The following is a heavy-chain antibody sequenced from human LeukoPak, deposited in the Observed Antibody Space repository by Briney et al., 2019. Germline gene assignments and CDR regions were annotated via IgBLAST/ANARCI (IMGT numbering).Heavy chain of an antibody. J-gene: IGHJ6*02. CDR2: IYYSGST. CDR3: ARAQLNLLVDFGMDV. CDR1: GGSISSYY. D-gene: IGHD1-1*01. V-gene: IGHV4-59*01. Sequence: SETLSLTCTVSGGSISSYYWSWIRQPPGKGLEWIGFIYYSGSTNYNPSLKSRVTISVDTSKNQFSLKLSSVTAADTAVYYCARAQLNLLVDFGMDVWGQGTTVTVSS.